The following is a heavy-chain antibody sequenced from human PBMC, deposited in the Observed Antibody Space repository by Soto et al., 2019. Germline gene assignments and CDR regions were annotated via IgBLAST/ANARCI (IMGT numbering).Heavy chain of an antibody. CDR3: AKLEWLEFCGDY. CDR2: ISASGEKP. V-gene: IGHV3-23*01. D-gene: IGHD6-19*01. Sequence: EVHLLESGGGVVQPGKSLKISCATSGFAFSDYPMTWVRQPPGQGLEWVSGISASGEKPYYADSVKGRFTISRDNSKNTLSLQMNSLRVEDTGIYYCAKLEWLEFCGDYWGQGTLVTVSS. CDR1: GFAFSDYP. J-gene: IGHJ4*02.